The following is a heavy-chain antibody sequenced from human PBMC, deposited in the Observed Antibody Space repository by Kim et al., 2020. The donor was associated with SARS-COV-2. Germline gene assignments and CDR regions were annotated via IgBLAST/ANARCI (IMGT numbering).Heavy chain of an antibody. V-gene: IGHV4-39*01. Sequence: SETLSLTCTVSGGSISSSSYYWGWIRQPPGKGLEWIGSIYYSGSTYYNPSLKSRVTISVDTSKNQFSLKLSSVTAADTAVYYCARLGWRLLRGPNYFDYWGQGTLVTVSS. CDR3: ARLGWRLLRGPNYFDY. J-gene: IGHJ4*02. CDR1: GGSISSSSYY. CDR2: IYYSGST. D-gene: IGHD3-22*01.